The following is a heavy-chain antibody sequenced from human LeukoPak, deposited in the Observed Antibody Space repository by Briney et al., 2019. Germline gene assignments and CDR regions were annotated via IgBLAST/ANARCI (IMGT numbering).Heavy chain of an antibody. V-gene: IGHV3-7*01. J-gene: IGHJ4*02. CDR1: GFTFSSHW. CDR3: ARSYYGSGSIDY. Sequence: GGSLRLSCAASGFTFSSHWMSWVRQAPGKGLEWVANIKKDGSEKYYVDAVKGRFTISRDNAKNTLYLQMNSLRAEDTAVYYCARSYYGSGSIDYWGQGTLVTVSS. D-gene: IGHD3-10*01. CDR2: IKKDGSEK.